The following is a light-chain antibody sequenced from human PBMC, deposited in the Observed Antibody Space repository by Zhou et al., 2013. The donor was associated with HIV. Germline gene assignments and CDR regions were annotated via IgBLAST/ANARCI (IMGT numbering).Light chain of an antibody. Sequence: EIVLTQSPGTLSLSPGERATLSCRATQSVSSNYVAWYQQKPGQAPRLLIYAAFSRATGAPDRFIGSGSRTDFTLTISGLEPEDFAVYYCQQYGSSPTTFGQGTKVE. CDR2: AAF. CDR3: QQYGSSPTT. CDR1: QSVSSNY. V-gene: IGKV3-20*01. J-gene: IGKJ1*01.